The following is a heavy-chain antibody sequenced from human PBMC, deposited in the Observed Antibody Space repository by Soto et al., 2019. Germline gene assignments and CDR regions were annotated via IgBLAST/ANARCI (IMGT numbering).Heavy chain of an antibody. J-gene: IGHJ6*02. V-gene: IGHV1-18*01. Sequence: ASVKVSCKASGYTFTSYGISWVRRAPGQGLEWMGWISAYNGNTNYAQKLQGRVTMTTDTSTSTAYMELRSLRSDDTAVYYCARHNYDILTGSMDYYYYGMDVWGQGTTVTVSS. D-gene: IGHD3-9*01. CDR3: ARHNYDILTGSMDYYYYGMDV. CDR1: GYTFTSYG. CDR2: ISAYNGNT.